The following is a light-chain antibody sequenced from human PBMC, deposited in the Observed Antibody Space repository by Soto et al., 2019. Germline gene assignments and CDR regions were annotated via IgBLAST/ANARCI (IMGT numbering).Light chain of an antibody. V-gene: IGLV2-14*01. CDR1: SSDVVGYNY. CDR3: SSYASTSPVV. CDR2: EVS. Sequence: QSVLTQPASVSGSPGQSITISCTGTSSDVVGYNYVSWYQHHPGKAPKLMIYEVSNRTSRVSNRFSGSKSDNTASLTISGLQAEDEAHYYCSSYASTSPVVFGGGTKLTVL. J-gene: IGLJ2*01.